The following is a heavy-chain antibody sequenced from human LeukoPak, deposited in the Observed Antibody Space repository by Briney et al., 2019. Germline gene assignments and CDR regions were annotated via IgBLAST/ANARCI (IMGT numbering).Heavy chain of an antibody. CDR2: INPSGGST. Sequence: ASVKVSCKASGYTFTSYYMHWVRQAPGQGLEWMGIINPSGGSTSYAQEFQGRVTMTRDTSTSTVYMELSSLRSEDTAVYYCAAGPTSASYYYYMDVWGKGTTVTVSS. J-gene: IGHJ6*03. CDR3: AAGPTSASYYYYMDV. CDR1: GYTFTSYY. D-gene: IGHD2-2*01. V-gene: IGHV1-46*01.